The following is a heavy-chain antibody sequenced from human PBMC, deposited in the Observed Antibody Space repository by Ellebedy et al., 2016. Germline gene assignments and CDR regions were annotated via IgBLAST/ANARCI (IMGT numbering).Heavy chain of an antibody. CDR1: GYTFTSYG. CDR2: ISAYNGNT. J-gene: IGHJ3*02. Sequence: GESLKISXKASGYTFTSYGISWVRQAPGQGLEWMGWISAYNGNTNYAQKLQGRVTMTTDTSTSTAYMELRSLRSDDTAVYYCARVFFATGDAFDIWGQGTMVTVSS. CDR3: ARVFFATGDAFDI. D-gene: IGHD3-3*01. V-gene: IGHV1-18*01.